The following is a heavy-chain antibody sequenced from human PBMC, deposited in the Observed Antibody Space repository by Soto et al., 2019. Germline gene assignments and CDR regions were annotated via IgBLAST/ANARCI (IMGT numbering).Heavy chain of an antibody. D-gene: IGHD2-8*01. CDR2: INTDGSST. CDR3: ARGPRGMVGGGF. CDR1: GFNFNSYW. Sequence: EVQLVESGGDLVQPGGSLRLSCAASGFNFNSYWMHWARQAPGKGLIWVSSINTDGSSTSYADFVKGRFTISRDNAKRTLYLQMNSLRAEGTGVYYCARGPRGMVGGGFWGQGTLVSVSS. J-gene: IGHJ4*02. V-gene: IGHV3-74*01.